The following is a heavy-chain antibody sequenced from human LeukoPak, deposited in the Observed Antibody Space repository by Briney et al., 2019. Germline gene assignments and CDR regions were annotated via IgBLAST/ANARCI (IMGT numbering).Heavy chain of an antibody. J-gene: IGHJ4*02. Sequence: SQTLSLTCAVSGGSISSDGYSWSWIRQPPGKGLEWIGYIYHSGSTYYNPSLKSRVTISVDRSKNQFSLKLSSVTAADTAVYYCARAAEGDYFDYWGQGTLVTVSS. CDR3: ARAAEGDYFDY. CDR2: IYHSGST. V-gene: IGHV4-30-2*01. D-gene: IGHD6-19*01. CDR1: GGSISSDGYS.